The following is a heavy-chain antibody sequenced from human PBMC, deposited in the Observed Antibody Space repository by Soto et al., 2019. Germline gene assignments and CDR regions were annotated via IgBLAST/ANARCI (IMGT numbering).Heavy chain of an antibody. CDR2: MSSSGLT. J-gene: IGHJ5*02. CDR1: GFSMSRSSW. D-gene: IGHD1-7*01. Sequence: SETLSLTCAVSGFSMSRSSWWGWIRQPPGKGLEWIGYMSSSGLTYYNPSLESRVTTSLDTSRNQFSLSLSSVTAVDTAIYFCAKLKDGNWFDPWGQGTLVTVS. CDR3: AKLKDGNWFDP. V-gene: IGHV4-28*01.